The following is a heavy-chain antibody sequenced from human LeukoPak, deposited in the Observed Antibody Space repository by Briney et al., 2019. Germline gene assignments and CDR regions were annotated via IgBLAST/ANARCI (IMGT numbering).Heavy chain of an antibody. J-gene: IGHJ4*02. V-gene: IGHV3-30*02. CDR3: AKDLEASSSGGCPDY. CDR1: GFTFSSYG. Sequence: GGSLRLSCAASGFTFSSYGMHWVRQAPGKGLEWVAFIRYDGSNKYYADSVKGRFTISRDNSKNTLYLQMNSLRAEDTTVYYCAKDLEASSSGGCPDYWGQGTLVTVSS. CDR2: IRYDGSNK. D-gene: IGHD6-13*01.